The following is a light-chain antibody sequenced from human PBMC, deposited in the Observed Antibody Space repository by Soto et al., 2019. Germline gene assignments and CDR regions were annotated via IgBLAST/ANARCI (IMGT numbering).Light chain of an antibody. CDR3: QQYDNLPLT. Sequence: DIQMTQSPSSLSASVGDRVTITCQASQDISNYLNWYQQKPGKAPKLLIYDASNLETGVPSRFSGSEYGTDFGFPITSLQPEDIATYYCQQYDNLPLTFGGGSKVEIK. V-gene: IGKV1-33*01. CDR1: QDISNY. J-gene: IGKJ4*01. CDR2: DAS.